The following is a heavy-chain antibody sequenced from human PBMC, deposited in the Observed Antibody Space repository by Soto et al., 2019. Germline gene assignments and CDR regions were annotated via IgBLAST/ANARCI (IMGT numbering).Heavy chain of an antibody. V-gene: IGHV4-59*01. D-gene: IGHD5-18*01. Sequence: QVQLQESGPGLVKPSETLSLTCTVSGGSISRYYWSWIRQPPGKGLEWIGFIYYRDTTKYNPSLKNRFTISVDPSKNQFSPTLSSVTAADTAVYYSARESRNYGYSSPFDNWGQGTLVTVSS. J-gene: IGHJ4*02. CDR2: IYYRDTT. CDR3: ARESRNYGYSSPFDN. CDR1: GGSISRYY.